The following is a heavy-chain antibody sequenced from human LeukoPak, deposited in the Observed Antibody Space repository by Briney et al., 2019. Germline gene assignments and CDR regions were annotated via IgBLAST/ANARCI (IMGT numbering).Heavy chain of an antibody. V-gene: IGHV4-59*01. CDR2: IYYSGST. Sequence: SETLSPPRAASGWSLSHYYWSLVRQPPRHGQGGVGYIYYSGSTDYNPSLRSRVTISVDTSKSQFSLKLSSVTAADTAMYYCASGRGLYSFYAFDIWGQGTMVTVSS. D-gene: IGHD5-18*01. J-gene: IGHJ3*02. CDR1: GWSLSHYY. CDR3: ASGRGLYSFYAFDI.